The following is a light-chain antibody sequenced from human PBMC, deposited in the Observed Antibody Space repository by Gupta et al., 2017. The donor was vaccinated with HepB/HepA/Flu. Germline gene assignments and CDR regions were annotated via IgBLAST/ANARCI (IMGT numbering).Light chain of an antibody. V-gene: IGLV1-40*01. CDR3: QSYDSSLTAWV. Sequence: QSVLTQPPSVSGAPGQRVTIPGTGSSSNIGAGLDLHWYHQLPATAPKLLIYGNTNRPSGVPYRFSGSKSGTSASLAITGLHAEDEADYYCQSYDSSLTAWVFGGGTKLTVL. CDR2: GNT. CDR1: SSNIGAGLD. J-gene: IGLJ3*02.